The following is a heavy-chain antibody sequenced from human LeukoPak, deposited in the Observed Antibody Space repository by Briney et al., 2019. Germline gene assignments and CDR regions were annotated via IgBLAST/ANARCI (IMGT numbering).Heavy chain of an antibody. V-gene: IGHV1-8*01. J-gene: IGHJ3*02. CDR3: ASPWRRMVRGVSNAFDI. D-gene: IGHD3-10*01. CDR2: MNPNSGNT. Sequence: ASVKVSCKASGYTFTSYDINWVRQATGQGLEWMGWMNPNSGNTGYAQKFQGRVTMTRNTSISTAYMELSSLRSEDTAVYYCASPWRRMVRGVSNAFDIWAKGQWSPSPQ. CDR1: GYTFTSYD.